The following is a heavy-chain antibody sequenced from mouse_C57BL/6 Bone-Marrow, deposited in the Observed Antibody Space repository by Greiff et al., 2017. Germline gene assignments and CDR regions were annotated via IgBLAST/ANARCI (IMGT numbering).Heavy chain of an antibody. CDR1: GYTFTSYW. J-gene: IGHJ1*03. CDR3: ARIVDFYWYFDV. V-gene: IGHV1-52*01. CDR2: IDPSDSET. Sequence: VQLQQPGAELVRPGSSVKLSCKASGYTFTSYWMHWVKQRPIQGLEWIGNIDPSDSETHYNQKFKDKATLTVDKSSSTAYMQLSSLTSADSAVYYCARIVDFYWYFDVWGTGTTVTVSS.